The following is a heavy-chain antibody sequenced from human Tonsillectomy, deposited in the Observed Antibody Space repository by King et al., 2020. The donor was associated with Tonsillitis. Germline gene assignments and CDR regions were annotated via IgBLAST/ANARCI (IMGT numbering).Heavy chain of an antibody. D-gene: IGHD5-18*01. Sequence: VQLVESGGGVVQPGRSLRLSCGASGFTFTKYAMHWVRQAPGQGLEWGALTSPDGSYIEYADSVKGRFTVSRDNSKNTLYLQMNSLRDEDTALYFCARDAAYVDTALLPDIWGQGTRVAVPS. J-gene: IGHJ3*02. CDR2: TSPDGSYI. CDR1: GFTFTKYA. V-gene: IGHV3-30*01. CDR3: ARDAAYVDTALLPDI.